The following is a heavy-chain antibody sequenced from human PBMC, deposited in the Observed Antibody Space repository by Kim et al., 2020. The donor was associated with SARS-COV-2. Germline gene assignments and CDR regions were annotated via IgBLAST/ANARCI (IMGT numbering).Heavy chain of an antibody. D-gene: IGHD3-10*01. J-gene: IGHJ6*01. V-gene: IGHV4-59*01. CDR3: ARDRVEVRGVSRDYYYYG. CDR2: IYYSGST. Sequence: SETLSLTCTVSGGSISSYYWSWIRQPPGKGLEWIGYIYYSGSTNYNPSLKSRVTISVDTSKNQFSLKLSSVTAADTAVYYCARDRVEVRGVSRDYYYYG. CDR1: GGSISSYY.